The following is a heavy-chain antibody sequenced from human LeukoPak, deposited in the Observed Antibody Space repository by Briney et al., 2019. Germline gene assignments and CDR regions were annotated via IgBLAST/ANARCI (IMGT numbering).Heavy chain of an antibody. CDR2: INHSGST. D-gene: IGHD3-10*01. Sequence: SETLSLTCAVYGGSFSGYYWSWIRQPPGKGLEWIGEINHSGSTNYNPSLKSRVTISVDTSKNQFSLKLSSVTAADTAVYYCASFERGYGSGSYVADYWGQGTLVTVSS. CDR1: GGSFSGYY. J-gene: IGHJ4*02. CDR3: ASFERGYGSGSYVADY. V-gene: IGHV4-34*01.